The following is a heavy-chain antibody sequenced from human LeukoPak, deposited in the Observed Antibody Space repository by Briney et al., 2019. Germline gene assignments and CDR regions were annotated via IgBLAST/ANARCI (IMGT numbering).Heavy chain of an antibody. J-gene: IGHJ6*04. V-gene: IGHV4-59*11. CDR3: ASGIAAQAGSFFYYYFIDV. D-gene: IGHD6-6*01. Sequence: SETLSLTCTVSSGSISSHHWTWIRQPPGEGLEYIGYVFYDGGTNYNPSLKSRVTISVDTSKNQFSLKLSSVTPADTAVYYCASGIAAQAGSFFYYYFIDVWAKGTTVTVSS. CDR1: SGSISSHH. CDR2: VFYDGGT.